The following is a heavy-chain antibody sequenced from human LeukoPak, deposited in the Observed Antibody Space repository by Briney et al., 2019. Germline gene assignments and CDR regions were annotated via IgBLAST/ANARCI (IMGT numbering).Heavy chain of an antibody. CDR3: ARDRRYYGSGSYYGDNWFDP. CDR2: ISGYNGNT. D-gene: IGHD3-10*01. CDR1: GYTFSSYG. V-gene: IGHV1-18*01. J-gene: IGHJ5*02. Sequence: AASVKVSRKASGYTFSSYGISWVRQGPGQGLEWMGWISGYNGNTNYAQKVQGRVTMTTDTSTSTAYMELRSLRSDDTAVYYCARDRRYYGSGSYYGDNWFDPWGQGTLVTVSS.